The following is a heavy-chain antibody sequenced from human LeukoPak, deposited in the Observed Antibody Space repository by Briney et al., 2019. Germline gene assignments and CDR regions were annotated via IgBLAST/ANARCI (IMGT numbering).Heavy chain of an antibody. CDR1: GYTFTSYG. V-gene: IGHV1-69*05. D-gene: IGHD2-2*01. CDR2: IIPIFGTA. CDR3: AGPDLGYCSSTSCYPGTYDY. Sequence: SVKVSCKASGYTFTSYGISWVRQAPGQGLEWMGGIIPIFGTANYAQKFQGRVTITTDESTSTAYMELSSLRSEDTAVYYCAGPDLGYCSSTSCYPGTYDYWGQGTLVTVSS. J-gene: IGHJ4*02.